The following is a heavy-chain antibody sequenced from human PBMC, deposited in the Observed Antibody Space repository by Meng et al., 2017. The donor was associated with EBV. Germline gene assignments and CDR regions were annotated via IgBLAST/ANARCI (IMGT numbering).Heavy chain of an antibody. J-gene: IGHJ4*02. D-gene: IGHD2-21*02. CDR1: GDTFTSYG. CDR3: ACRCDRTDY. V-gene: IGHV1-18*01. Sequence: QVQLVQSGVDVNKPGAPVKVSCTASGDTFTSYGISWLRQAHGQRLEWMIWISAYNGNTNYAQKLQGQVNMTTDTSTSTAYMELRSLRSDNTAVYYCACRCDRTDYWGQGTLVTVSS. CDR2: ISAYNGNT.